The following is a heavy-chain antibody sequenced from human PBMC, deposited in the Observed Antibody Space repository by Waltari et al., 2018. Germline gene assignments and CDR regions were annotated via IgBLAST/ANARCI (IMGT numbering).Heavy chain of an antibody. CDR1: GFPFSPYW. D-gene: IGHD5-12*01. V-gene: IGHV3-7*01. J-gene: IGHJ4*02. Sequence: EVQLVESGGGLVQPGGSLSLSCAASGFPFSPYWMGWVRQAPGKGLEWVANIKQDGSTKYYVDSVKGRFTISRDNAKNSLYLQMNSLRAEDTAVYYCGRDRGWRQHDYWGQGTLVTVSS. CDR2: IKQDGSTK. CDR3: GRDRGWRQHDY.